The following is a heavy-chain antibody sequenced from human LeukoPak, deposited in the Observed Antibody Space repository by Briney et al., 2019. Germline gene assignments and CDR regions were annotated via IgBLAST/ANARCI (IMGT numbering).Heavy chain of an antibody. J-gene: IGHJ3*01. CDR1: GFTFSGSA. D-gene: IGHD1-26*01. CDR3: ARDLGGSYSP. Sequence: GGSLRLSCAASGFTFSGSAMNWVRQAPGKGLEWVSYISSSDNTIYYADFVKGRFTISRDNAKNSLYLQMNSLRAEDTAVYYRARDLGGSYSPWGQGTMVTVSS. V-gene: IGHV3-48*03. CDR2: ISSSDNTI.